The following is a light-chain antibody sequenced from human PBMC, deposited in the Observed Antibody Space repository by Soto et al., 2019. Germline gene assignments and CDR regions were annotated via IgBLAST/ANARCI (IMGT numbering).Light chain of an antibody. CDR1: QSLLHSNGYNY. V-gene: IGKV2-28*01. Sequence: EIMMTQSPLSLPVTPGEPASISCRSSQSLLHSNGYNYLDWYLQKPGQSPQLLIYLGSNRASGVPDRFSGSGSGTDFTLKISRVEAEDVGAYYCMQALQAPLTFGQGTKVDIK. J-gene: IGKJ1*01. CDR2: LGS. CDR3: MQALQAPLT.